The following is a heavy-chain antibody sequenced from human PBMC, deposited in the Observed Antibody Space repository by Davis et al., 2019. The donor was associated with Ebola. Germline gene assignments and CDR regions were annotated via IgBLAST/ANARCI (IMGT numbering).Heavy chain of an antibody. CDR2: ISYDGSNK. V-gene: IGHV3-30-3*01. CDR3: GSPVRDY. CDR1: GFTFSSYA. J-gene: IGHJ4*02. Sequence: GESLKISCAASGFTFSSYAMHWVRQAPGKGLEWVAVISYDGSNKYYADSVKGRFTISRDNSKNTLYLQMNSLRAEDTAVYYCGSPVRDYWGQGTLVTVSS.